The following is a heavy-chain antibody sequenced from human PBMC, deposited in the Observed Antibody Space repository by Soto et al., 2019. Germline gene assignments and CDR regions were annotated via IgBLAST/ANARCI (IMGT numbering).Heavy chain of an antibody. Sequence: NPSETLSLTCAVSGFFISSGNYWGWIRKPPGKGLERIGSIFHGGNTYYNPSLKSRVTISVDMSKNQFSLKLNSVTAADTAVYYCARARWYDAFDVWGQGTVVTVSS. CDR3: ARARWYDAFDV. CDR1: GFFISSGNY. J-gene: IGHJ3*01. V-gene: IGHV4-38-2*01. CDR2: IFHGGNT. D-gene: IGHD2-15*01.